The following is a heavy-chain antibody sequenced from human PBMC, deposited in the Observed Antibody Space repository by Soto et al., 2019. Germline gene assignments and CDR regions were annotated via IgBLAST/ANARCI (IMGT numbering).Heavy chain of an antibody. CDR2: ISYDGSNK. CDR1: GFTFSSYG. Sequence: GGSLRLSCAASGFTFSSYGMHWVRQAPGKGLEWVAVISYDGSNKYYADSVKGRFTISRDNAKNSLYLRMNSLRAEDTAVYYCARPDTAMAPGYWGQGTLVTVSS. J-gene: IGHJ4*02. CDR3: ARPDTAMAPGY. V-gene: IGHV3-30*03. D-gene: IGHD5-18*01.